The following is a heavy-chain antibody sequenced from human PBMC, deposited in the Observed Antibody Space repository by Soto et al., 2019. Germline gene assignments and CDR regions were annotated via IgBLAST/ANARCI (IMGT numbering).Heavy chain of an antibody. V-gene: IGHV4-4*02. D-gene: IGHD4-17*01. J-gene: IGHJ4*02. CDR1: GGSISSSNW. Sequence: SETLSLTCAVSGGSISSSNWWSWVRQPPGKGLEWIGEIYHSGSTNYNPSLKSRVTISVDKSKDQFSLKLSSVTAADTAVYYCARDRHYGDYAFDYWGQGTLVTVSS. CDR2: IYHSGST. CDR3: ARDRHYGDYAFDY.